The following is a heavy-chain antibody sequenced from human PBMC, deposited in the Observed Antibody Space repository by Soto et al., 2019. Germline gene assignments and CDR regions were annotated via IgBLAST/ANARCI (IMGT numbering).Heavy chain of an antibody. D-gene: IGHD5-12*01. CDR1: GGSISSSSYY. Sequence: QLQLQESGPGLVKPSETLSLTCTVSGGSISSSSYYWGWIRQPPGKGLEWIGSIYYSGSTYYNPSLKSRVTISVDTSKNQFSLKLSSVTAADTAVYYCARHEKRWLQSSGWFDPWGQGTLVTVSS. V-gene: IGHV4-39*01. J-gene: IGHJ5*02. CDR3: ARHEKRWLQSSGWFDP. CDR2: IYYSGST.